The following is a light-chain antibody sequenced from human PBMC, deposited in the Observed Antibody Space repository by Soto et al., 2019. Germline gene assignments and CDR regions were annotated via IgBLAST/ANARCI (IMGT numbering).Light chain of an antibody. CDR1: SSDIGSYNH. CDR2: AVS. V-gene: IGLV2-14*03. CDR3: ISYTDRQSYL. J-gene: IGLJ1*01. Sequence: QSALTQPSSLSGSPGQSITISCSGTSSDIGSYNHVAWYQQFPGKSPKLMIYAVSDRPSGVSDRFSGSKSGITASLTISGLQTEDEADYYCISYTDRQSYLFGTGTKVTV.